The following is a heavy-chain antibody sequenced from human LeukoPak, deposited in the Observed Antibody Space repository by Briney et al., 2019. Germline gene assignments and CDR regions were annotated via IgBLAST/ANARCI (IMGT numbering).Heavy chain of an antibody. D-gene: IGHD2-2*01. J-gene: IGHJ5*02. CDR1: GYTFTGYY. V-gene: IGHV1-2*02. Sequence: ASVKASCKASGYTFTGYYMHWVRQAPGQGLEWMGWINPNSGGTNYAQKFQGRVTMTRDTSISTAYMELSRLRSDDTAVYYCARDIFPIYCSSTSCSPWNWFDPWGQGTLVTVSS. CDR2: INPNSGGT. CDR3: ARDIFPIYCSSTSCSPWNWFDP.